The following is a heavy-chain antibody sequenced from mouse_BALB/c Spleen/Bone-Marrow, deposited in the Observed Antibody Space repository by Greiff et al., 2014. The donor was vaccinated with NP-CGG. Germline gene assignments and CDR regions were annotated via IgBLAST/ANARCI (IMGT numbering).Heavy chain of an antibody. D-gene: IGHD1-1*01. Sequence: EVQLQESGGGLVKPGGSLKLSCAASGFTFSDYYMYWVRQTPEEGLEWVATISDGGSYTYYPDSVKGRFTISRDNAKNSLYLQMTSLKSEDTAMYYCARDSYYYGSSYWYFDVWGAGTTVTVSS. J-gene: IGHJ1*01. V-gene: IGHV5-4*02. CDR1: GFTFSDYY. CDR3: ARDSYYYGSSYWYFDV. CDR2: ISDGGSYT.